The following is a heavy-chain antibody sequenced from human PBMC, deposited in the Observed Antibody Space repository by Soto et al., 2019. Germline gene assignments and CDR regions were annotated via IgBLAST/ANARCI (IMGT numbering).Heavy chain of an antibody. CDR1: GFSLSTSGMG. CDR3: RHVKMDV. CDR2: IYWDDDE. J-gene: IGHJ6*04. V-gene: IGHV2-5*02. Sequence: QITLKESGPTLVKSTQTLTLTCTFSGFSLSTSGMGVGRIRQPPGEALEWLPLIYWDDDERYSPSLKSRLTNPKATSKKHVVLTMTNMDPVGTATYYCRHVKMDVGGDGSTVTVSS.